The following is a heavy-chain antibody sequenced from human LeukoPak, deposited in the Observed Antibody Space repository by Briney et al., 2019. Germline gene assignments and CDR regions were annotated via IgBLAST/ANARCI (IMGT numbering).Heavy chain of an antibody. J-gene: IGHJ4*02. CDR3: AKGEATPYYYGSGSYFYFDD. CDR2: LSGSGETT. CDR1: GFTVRTYA. V-gene: IGHV3-23*01. Sequence: GGSLRLSCAASGFTVRTYAMTWVRQAPGKGLEWVAALSGSGETTHYADSVKGRFTVSRDNSKSILYLQMNSLRAEDTAVYYCAKGEATPYYYGSGSYFYFDDWGQGTLVTVSS. D-gene: IGHD3-10*01.